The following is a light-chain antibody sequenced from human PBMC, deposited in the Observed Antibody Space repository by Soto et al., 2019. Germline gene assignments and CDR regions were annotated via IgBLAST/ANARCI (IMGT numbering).Light chain of an antibody. CDR1: SSDVGSYNF. V-gene: IGLV2-23*02. Sequence: QSALTQPASVSGTPGQSITISCTGTSSDVGSYNFVSWYQQHPGKAPKVMIYEVTKRPSGVSNRFSGSKSGNTASLTISGLQAEDEADYYCCSSAGDRGVFGPGTKVTVL. CDR2: EVT. J-gene: IGLJ1*01. CDR3: CSSAGDRGV.